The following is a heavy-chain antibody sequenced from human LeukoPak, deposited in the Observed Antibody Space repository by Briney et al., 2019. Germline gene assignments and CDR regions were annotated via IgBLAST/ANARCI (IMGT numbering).Heavy chain of an antibody. V-gene: IGHV3-23*01. Sequence: GESLRLSCAASGFTFSSYAMSWVRQVPGKGLEWVSGISGSGGSTFYADSVKGRFTISRDNSKNTLYLQMNSLRAEDTAVYYCAKDSSSWPEYFQHWGQGTLVTVSS. CDR3: AKDSSSWPEYFQH. J-gene: IGHJ1*01. CDR1: GFTFSSYA. CDR2: ISGSGGST. D-gene: IGHD6-13*01.